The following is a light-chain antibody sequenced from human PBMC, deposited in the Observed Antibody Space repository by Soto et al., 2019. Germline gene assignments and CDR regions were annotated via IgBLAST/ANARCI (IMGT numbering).Light chain of an antibody. V-gene: IGLV2-14*01. CDR1: SSDVGGYNY. CDR2: DVS. CDR3: SSYTTSGSLV. Sequence: QSALTQPASVSGSPGQSITISCTGTSSDVGGYNYVSWYQQHPGKAPKLMIYDVSNRPSGVSNRFSGSKSGNTASLTISGLQAEDEADYYCSSYTTSGSLVXGGGTKLTVL. J-gene: IGLJ2*01.